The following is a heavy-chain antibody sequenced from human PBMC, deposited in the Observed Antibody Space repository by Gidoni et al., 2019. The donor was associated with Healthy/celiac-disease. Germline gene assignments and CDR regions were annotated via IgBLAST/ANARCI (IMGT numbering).Heavy chain of an antibody. CDR3: ARDRRGSHEEDYYYGMDV. Sequence: EVQLVESGGGLVKPGGSLRLSCAASGFTFSSYSMNWVRQAPGKGLEWVSSISSSSSYIYYADSVKGRFTISRDNAKNSLYLQMNSLRAEDTAVYYCARDRRGSHEEDYYYGMDVWGQGTTVTVSS. CDR2: ISSSSSYI. CDR1: GFTFSSYS. D-gene: IGHD1-26*01. J-gene: IGHJ6*02. V-gene: IGHV3-21*01.